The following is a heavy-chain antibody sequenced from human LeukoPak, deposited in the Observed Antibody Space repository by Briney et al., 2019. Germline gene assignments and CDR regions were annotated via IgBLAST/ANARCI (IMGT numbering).Heavy chain of an antibody. J-gene: IGHJ4*02. D-gene: IGHD5-18*01. CDR2: IFYAGST. CDR3: ASGERGYSYGPLDY. Sequence: SETLSLTCTVSGGSIRSYYWSWLRQPPGKGLEWIGYIFYAGSTTYNPSLKSRVTISIDTSKNQLSLKLNSMTAADTAVYYCASGERGYSYGPLDYWGQGILVTVSS. V-gene: IGHV4-59*08. CDR1: GGSIRSYY.